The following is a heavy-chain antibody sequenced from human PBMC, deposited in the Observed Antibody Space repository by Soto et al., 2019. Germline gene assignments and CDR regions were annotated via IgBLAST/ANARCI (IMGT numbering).Heavy chain of an antibody. D-gene: IGHD6-13*01. CDR3: ARESLAAARRNWFDP. CDR1: GDSVSSNRAA. CDR2: TYYRSKWYN. Sequence: SQTLSLTFAISGDSVSSNRAAWNWIRQSPSRGLEWLGRTYYRSKWYNDYAVSVKSRITINPDTSKNQFSLQLNSVTPEDTAVYYCARESLAAARRNWFDPWGQGTLVTVSS. V-gene: IGHV6-1*01. J-gene: IGHJ5*02.